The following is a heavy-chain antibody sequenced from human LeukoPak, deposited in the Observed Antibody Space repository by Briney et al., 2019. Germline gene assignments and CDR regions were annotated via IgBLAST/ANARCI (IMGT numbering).Heavy chain of an antibody. V-gene: IGHV3-23*01. CDR3: AILPTSSSWSSHIDC. J-gene: IGHJ4*02. Sequence: GGSLRLSCAASGFTFSSYAMSWVRQAPGKGLEWVSAISGSGGSAYYADSVKGRFTISRDNSKNTLYLQMNSLRAEDTAVYYCAILPTSSSWSSHIDCWGQGTLVTVSS. CDR2: ISGSGGSA. CDR1: GFTFSSYA. D-gene: IGHD6-13*01.